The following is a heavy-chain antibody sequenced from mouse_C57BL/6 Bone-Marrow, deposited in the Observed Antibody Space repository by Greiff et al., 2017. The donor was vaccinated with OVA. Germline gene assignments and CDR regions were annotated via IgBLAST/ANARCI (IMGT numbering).Heavy chain of an antibody. Sequence: EVHLVESGGDLVKPGGSLKLSCAASGFTFSSYGMSWVRQTPDKRLEWVATISSGGSYTYYPDSVKGRFTISRDNAKNTLYLQMSSLKSEDTAMYYCARSQYNGSSDYGGQGTTLTVSS. V-gene: IGHV5-6*01. CDR1: GFTFSSYG. CDR2: ISSGGSYT. CDR3: ARSQYNGSSDY. D-gene: IGHD1-1*01. J-gene: IGHJ2*01.